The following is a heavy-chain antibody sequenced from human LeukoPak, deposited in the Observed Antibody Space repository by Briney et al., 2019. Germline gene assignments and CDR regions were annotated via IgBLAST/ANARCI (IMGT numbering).Heavy chain of an antibody. D-gene: IGHD3-16*01. CDR3: ARECTDSYRLWGNMDV. Sequence: PGGSLRLSCAASGFTFSSYAMHWVRQAPGKGLEYVSSIRSDGGDTYYADSVKGRFIISRDNSKDTLFLQMGSLRSDDMGVYYCARECTDSYRLWGNMDVWGKGTTVTVSS. CDR1: GFTFSSYA. V-gene: IGHV3-64*02. CDR2: IRSDGGDT. J-gene: IGHJ6*03.